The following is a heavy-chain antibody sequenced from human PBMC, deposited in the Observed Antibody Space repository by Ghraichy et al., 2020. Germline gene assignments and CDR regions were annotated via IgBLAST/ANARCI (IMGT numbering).Heavy chain of an antibody. CDR2: IKQDGSEK. D-gene: IGHD2-15*01. CDR1: GFTFSSYW. CDR3: ARGGMDIVVVVAATPMYYYYYYMDV. J-gene: IGHJ6*03. Sequence: GGSLRLSCAASGFTFSSYWMSWVRQAPGKGLEWVANIKQDGSEKYYVDSVKGRFTISRDNAKNSLYLQMNSLRAEDTAVYYCARGGMDIVVVVAATPMYYYYYYMDVWGKGTTVTVSS. V-gene: IGHV3-7*03.